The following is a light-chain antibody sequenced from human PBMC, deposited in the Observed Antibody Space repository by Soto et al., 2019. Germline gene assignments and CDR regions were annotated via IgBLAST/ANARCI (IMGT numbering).Light chain of an antibody. CDR2: DGS. V-gene: IGKV3D-20*01. J-gene: IGKJ4*01. Sequence: EIVLTQSPATLSLSPGDRATLSCGASQSVRSSYVAWYQQKAGLAPRLLIYDGSSKASGIPDWFSGSGSGTDFTLTIGRLEPEDFAVYYCQQYDNSAPLSFGGGTKVEMK. CDR3: QQYDNSAPLS. CDR1: QSVRSSY.